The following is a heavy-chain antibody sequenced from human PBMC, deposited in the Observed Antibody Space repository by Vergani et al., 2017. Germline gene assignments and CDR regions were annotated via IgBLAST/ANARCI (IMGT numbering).Heavy chain of an antibody. CDR1: GFTFSSYG. D-gene: IGHD6-13*01. J-gene: IGHJ6*02. CDR3: ARERSSSWYPYYYYGMDV. V-gene: IGHV3-33*01. Sequence: QVQLVESGGGVVQPGRSLRLSCAASGFTFSSYGMHWVRQAPGKGLEWVAVIWYDGSNKYYADSVKGRFTISRDNSKNTRYLQMNSLRAEDTAVYYCARERSSSWYPYYYYGMDVWGQGTTVTVSS. CDR2: IWYDGSNK.